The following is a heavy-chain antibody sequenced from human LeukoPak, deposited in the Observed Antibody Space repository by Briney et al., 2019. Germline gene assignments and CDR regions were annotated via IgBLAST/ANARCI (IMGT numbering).Heavy chain of an antibody. J-gene: IGHJ6*03. V-gene: IGHV4-59*12. CDR1: GGSIADYY. CDR2: ISYRGST. D-gene: IGHD6-13*01. Sequence: PSETLSLTCTVSGGSIADYYWSWIRQFPGKGLEWIGYISYRGSTNYNPSLKSRVTISVDTSKNQFSLKLSSVTAADTAVYYCARGRQLVRVFDYYYYMDVWGKGTTVTISS. CDR3: ARGRQLVRVFDYYYYMDV.